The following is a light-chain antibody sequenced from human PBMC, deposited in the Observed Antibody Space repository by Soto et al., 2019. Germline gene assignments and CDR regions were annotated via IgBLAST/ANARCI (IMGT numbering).Light chain of an antibody. Sequence: QSVLTQPPSASGTPGQTVTISCSGSTSNLGSNFIYRYQQLPGAAPKLLISRNRQRPSGVPDRFSGSKSGTSGSLVISGLRSEDEADYHCASWDDSLSGVVFGGGTKLTVL. CDR1: TSNLGSNF. CDR2: RNR. CDR3: ASWDDSLSGVV. J-gene: IGLJ3*02. V-gene: IGLV1-47*01.